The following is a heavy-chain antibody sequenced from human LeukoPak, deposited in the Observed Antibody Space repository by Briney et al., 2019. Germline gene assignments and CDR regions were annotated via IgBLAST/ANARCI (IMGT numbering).Heavy chain of an antibody. CDR3: ARDSTGTTPFDY. J-gene: IGHJ4*02. CDR1: GYTFTGHF. CDR2: ISAYNGNT. V-gene: IGHV1-18*04. Sequence: ASVKVSCTASGYTFTGHFMHWVRQAPGQGLEWMGWISAYNGNTNYAQKLQGRVTMTTDTSTSTAYMELRSLRSDDTAVYYCARDSTGTTPFDYWGQGTLVTVSS. D-gene: IGHD1-7*01.